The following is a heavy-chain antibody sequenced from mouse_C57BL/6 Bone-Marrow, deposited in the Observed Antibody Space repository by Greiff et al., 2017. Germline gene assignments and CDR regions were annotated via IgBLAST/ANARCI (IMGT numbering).Heavy chain of an antibody. CDR2: IYPGDGDT. V-gene: IGHV1-82*01. D-gene: IGHD3-2*02. Sequence: QVQLQQSGPELVKPGASVKISCKASGYAFSSSWMNWVKQRPGKGLEWIGRIYPGDGDTNYNGKFKGKATLTADKSSSTAYMQLSSLTSEDSAVYFCARSGRQHRYYFDYWGQGTTLTVSS. J-gene: IGHJ2*01. CDR1: GYAFSSSW. CDR3: ARSGRQHRYYFDY.